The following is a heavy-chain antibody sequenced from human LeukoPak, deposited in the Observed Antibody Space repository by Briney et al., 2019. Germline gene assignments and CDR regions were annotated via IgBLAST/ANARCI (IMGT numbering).Heavy chain of an antibody. CDR3: ARTYGSGSYYFDY. CDR2: INPNSGGT. CDR1: GYTFPDYY. D-gene: IGHD3-10*01. V-gene: IGHV1-2*02. J-gene: IGHJ4*02. Sequence: ASVKVSCKASGYTFPDYYMHWVRQAPGQGPEWMGWINPNSGGTKYAQKFQGRVTMTRDTSISTAYMELSRLRSDDTAVYYCARTYGSGSYYFDYWGQGTLVTVSS.